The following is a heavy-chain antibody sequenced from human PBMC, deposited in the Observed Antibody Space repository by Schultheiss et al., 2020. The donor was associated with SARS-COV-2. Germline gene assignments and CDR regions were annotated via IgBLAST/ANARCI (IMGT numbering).Heavy chain of an antibody. J-gene: IGHJ6*02. Sequence: SETLSLTCTVSGGSISTYYWSWVRQPADKGLEWIGRFHTSGTTNYNPFLESRVTMSGDTSKNQLSLGLSSVTAADTAVYYCVRDRSLYIYDSSGSGGMDVWGQGTTVTVSS. CDR3: VRDRSLYIYDSSGSGGMDV. CDR2: FHTSGTT. D-gene: IGHD3-22*01. CDR1: GGSISTYY. V-gene: IGHV4-4*07.